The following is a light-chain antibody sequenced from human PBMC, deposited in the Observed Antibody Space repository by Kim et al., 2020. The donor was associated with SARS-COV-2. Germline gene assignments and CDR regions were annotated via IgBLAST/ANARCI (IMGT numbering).Light chain of an antibody. Sequence: QTATLTCTGTSKHVGNQEAAWLQQHQGHPPKPLSYRNNNRPSGISERLSASRSGNTASLTITGLQPEDEADYYCSAWDSSLSAQVFGGGTQLTVL. CDR3: SAWDSSLSAQV. J-gene: IGLJ3*02. CDR1: SKHVGNQE. V-gene: IGLV10-54*01. CDR2: RNN.